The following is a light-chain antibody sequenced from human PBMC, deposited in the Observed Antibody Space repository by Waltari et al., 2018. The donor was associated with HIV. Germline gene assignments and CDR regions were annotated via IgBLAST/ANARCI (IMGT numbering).Light chain of an antibody. CDR2: DVI. J-gene: IGLJ2*01. CDR3: SSHAGSKVV. V-gene: IGLV2-8*01. Sequence: SALTQPPSASGSPGQSVTLSCTGTSSDVGGYNYVSWHQQHPGKAPKLMIYDVIKRPSGVPDRFSGSKSGNTASLTVSVLQPEDEADYYCSSHAGSKVVFGGGTRLTVL. CDR1: SSDVGGYNY.